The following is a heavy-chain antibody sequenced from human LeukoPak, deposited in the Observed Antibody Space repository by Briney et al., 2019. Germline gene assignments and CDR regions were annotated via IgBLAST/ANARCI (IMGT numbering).Heavy chain of an antibody. CDR2: ISWNSGSI. V-gene: IGHV3-9*03. J-gene: IGHJ4*02. CDR1: GFTFDDYA. D-gene: IGHD1-26*01. Sequence: PGGSLRLSCAASGFTFDDYAMHWVRQAPGKGLEWVSGISWNSGSIGYADSVKGRFTISRDNAKNSLLLQMNSLRAEDMALYYCAKDKGGSYYGGDYYFDYWGQGTLVTVSS. CDR3: AKDKGGSYYGGDYYFDY.